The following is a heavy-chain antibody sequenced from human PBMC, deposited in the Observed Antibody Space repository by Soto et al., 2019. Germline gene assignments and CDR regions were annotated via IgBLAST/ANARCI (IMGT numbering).Heavy chain of an antibody. J-gene: IGHJ6*02. CDR3: ARDFRAYDILTGYSPYGMDV. CDR1: GGSISSYY. CDR2: IYYSGST. D-gene: IGHD3-9*01. V-gene: IGHV4-59*01. Sequence: SETLSLTCTVSGGSISSYYWSWIRQPPGKGLEWIGYIYYSGSTNYNPSLKSRVTISVDTSKNQFSLKLSSVTAADTAVYYCARDFRAYDILTGYSPYGMDVWGQGTTVTVSS.